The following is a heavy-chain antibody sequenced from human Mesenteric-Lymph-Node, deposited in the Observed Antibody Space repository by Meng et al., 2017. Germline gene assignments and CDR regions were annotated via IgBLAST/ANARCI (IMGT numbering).Heavy chain of an antibody. CDR2: IYYRGST. J-gene: IGHJ5*02. D-gene: IGHD3-22*01. V-gene: IGHV4-31*03. CDR3: ARSYYYDSSGLNWFDP. Sequence: QVQLQESGPGLVKPSQTLSLTCTVSGCSISSNGYYWNWIRLHPGKGLEWIGYIYYRGSTKYNPSLKSRVTISLDTSKNQFSLQLSSVTAADTAVYYCARSYYYDSSGLNWFDPWGQGILVTVSS. CDR1: GCSISSNGYY.